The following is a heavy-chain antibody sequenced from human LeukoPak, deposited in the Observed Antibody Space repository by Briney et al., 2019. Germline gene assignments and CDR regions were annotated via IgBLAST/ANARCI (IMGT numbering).Heavy chain of an antibody. J-gene: IGHJ4*02. Sequence: ASVKVSCKVSGYTLTELSMHWVRQAPGKGLEWMGGFDPEDGETIYAQKFQGRVTMTEDTSTDTAYMELSSLRSEDTAVYYCATRLYDSSGYYFHFDYWGQGTLVTVSS. V-gene: IGHV1-24*01. D-gene: IGHD3-22*01. CDR1: GYTLTELS. CDR2: FDPEDGET. CDR3: ATRLYDSSGYYFHFDY.